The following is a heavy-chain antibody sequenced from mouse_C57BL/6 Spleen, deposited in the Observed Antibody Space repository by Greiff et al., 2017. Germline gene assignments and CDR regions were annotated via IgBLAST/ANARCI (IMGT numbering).Heavy chain of an antibody. V-gene: IGHV7-3*01. D-gene: IGHD2-12*01. J-gene: IGHJ4*01. CDR3: ARYKGYDDNGEYYAFDT. Sequence: EVKLVESGGGLVQPGGSLSLSCAASGFTFTAYYMSWVRQPPGKALEWLGFIRNKANGYTTEYSASVKGRFTISRDNSQSILYLQMNALRAEDSATYYCARYKGYDDNGEYYAFDTWGPGASVTVS. CDR2: IRNKANGYTT. CDR1: GFTFTAYY.